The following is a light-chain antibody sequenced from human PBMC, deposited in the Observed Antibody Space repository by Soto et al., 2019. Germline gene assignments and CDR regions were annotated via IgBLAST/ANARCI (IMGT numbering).Light chain of an antibody. J-gene: IGKJ1*01. Sequence: EIVMTHSPATLSVSPWEIATLSCRASQSVSSNLAWYQQKPGQAPRLLIYGASSRATGIPDRFSGSGSGTEFTLTISSLQADDFATYYCQEYSSDPRTFGHGTKVDIK. CDR1: QSVSSN. CDR3: QEYSSDPRT. CDR2: GAS. V-gene: IGKV3D-15*01.